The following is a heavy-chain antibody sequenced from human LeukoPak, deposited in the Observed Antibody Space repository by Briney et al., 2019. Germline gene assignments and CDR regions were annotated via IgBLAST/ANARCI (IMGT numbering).Heavy chain of an antibody. CDR3: ARGGMSIVATIFKYYYYYYGMDV. Sequence: ASVKVSCKASGYTFTGYYVHWVRQAPGQGLEWMGWINPNSGGTNYAQKFQGWVTMTRDTSISTAYMELSRLRSDDTAVYYCARGGMSIVATIFKYYYYYYGMDVWGQGTTVTVSS. D-gene: IGHD5-12*01. CDR2: INPNSGGT. V-gene: IGHV1-2*04. J-gene: IGHJ6*02. CDR1: GYTFTGYY.